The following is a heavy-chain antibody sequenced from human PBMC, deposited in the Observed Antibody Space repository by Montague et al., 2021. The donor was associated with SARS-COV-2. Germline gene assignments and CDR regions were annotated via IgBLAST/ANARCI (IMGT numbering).Heavy chain of an antibody. CDR2: IYYSGSS. J-gene: IGHJ6*02. Sequence: SETLSLTCTVSGDSVSSTTYYWAWIRQPPGKGLEYIGTIYYSGSSYYNPSLKSRVTISVDTSKNQFSLKLSSVTAADTAVYYCARVGRQQLVRLSGMDVWGQGTTVTVSS. CDR1: GDSVSSTTYY. CDR3: ARVGRQQLVRLSGMDV. V-gene: IGHV4-39*07. D-gene: IGHD6-13*01.